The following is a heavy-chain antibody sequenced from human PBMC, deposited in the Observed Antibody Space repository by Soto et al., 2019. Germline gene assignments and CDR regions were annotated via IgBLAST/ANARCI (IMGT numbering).Heavy chain of an antibody. CDR3: TRDYSSDYFDF. V-gene: IGHV6-1*01. CDR2: TYYRSKWFN. D-gene: IGHD1-26*01. J-gene: IGHJ4*02. CDR1: GDSVSRNNAG. Sequence: PSQTLSLTCAISGDSVSRNNAGWNCIIQSPSRGLEWLGRTYYRSKWFNDYAVSVKSRITINPDTSKNQFSLQLNSVTPEDTAVYYCTRDYSSDYFDFWGQGTPVTVSS.